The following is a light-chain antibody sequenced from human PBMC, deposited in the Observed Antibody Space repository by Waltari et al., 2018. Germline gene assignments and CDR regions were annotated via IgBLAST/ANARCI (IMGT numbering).Light chain of an antibody. J-gene: IGLJ2*01. Sequence: QSALTQPASVSGSPGQAITISCTGTSHDIGGHSYVSWYQQHPGKAPKLMIFDGSPRPSVVSPRFSGTKSCITASLTIADLQPEDEAHYYCCSFINSSIPGLFGGGTKVTVL. CDR3: CSFINSSIPGL. CDR1: SHDIGGHSY. CDR2: DGS. V-gene: IGLV2-14*03.